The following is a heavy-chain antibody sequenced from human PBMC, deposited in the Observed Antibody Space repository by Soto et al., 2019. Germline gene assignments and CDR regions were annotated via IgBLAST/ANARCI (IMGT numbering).Heavy chain of an antibody. V-gene: IGHV3-33*01. D-gene: IGHD3-9*01. CDR2: IWYDGSNK. CDR3: ARDSSPYDILTGYLGSYYYYYYGMDV. J-gene: IGHJ6*02. Sequence: PGGSLRLSCAASGFTFSSYGMHWVRQAPGKGLEWVAVIWYDGSNKYYADSVKGRFTISRDNSKNTLYLQMNSLRAEDTAVYYCARDSSPYDILTGYLGSYYYYYYGMDVWGQGTTVTVS. CDR1: GFTFSSYG.